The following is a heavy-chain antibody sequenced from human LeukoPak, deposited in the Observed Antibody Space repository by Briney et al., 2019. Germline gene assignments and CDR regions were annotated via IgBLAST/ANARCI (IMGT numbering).Heavy chain of an antibody. CDR1: GYTFTSYA. J-gene: IGHJ6*02. CDR2: INAGNGNT. D-gene: IGHD3-3*01. CDR3: AREGAYYDFWSGYFGGDYYYGMDV. Sequence: ASVKVSCKASGYTFTSYAMHWVRQAPGQRLEWMGWINAGNGNTKYSQKFQGRVTITRDTSASTAYMELSSLRSEDTAVYYCAREGAYYDFWSGYFGGDYYYGMDVWGQGTTVTVSS. V-gene: IGHV1-3*01.